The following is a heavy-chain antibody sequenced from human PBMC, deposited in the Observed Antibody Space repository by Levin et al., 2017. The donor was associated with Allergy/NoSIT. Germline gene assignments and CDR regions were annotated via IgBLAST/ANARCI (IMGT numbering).Heavy chain of an antibody. Sequence: GGSLRLSCAASGFTFSSYAMHWVRQAPGKGLEWVAVISYDGSNKYYADSVKGRFTISRDNSKNTLYLQMNSLRAEDTAVYYCARDKIAISSWYLDYWGQGTLVTVSS. D-gene: IGHD6-13*01. CDR3: ARDKIAISSWYLDY. CDR2: ISYDGSNK. J-gene: IGHJ4*02. V-gene: IGHV3-30*04. CDR1: GFTFSSYA.